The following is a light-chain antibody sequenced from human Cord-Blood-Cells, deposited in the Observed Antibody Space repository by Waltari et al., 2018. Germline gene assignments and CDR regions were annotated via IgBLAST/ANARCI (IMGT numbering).Light chain of an antibody. CDR2: DAS. Sequence: DIQMTQSPSTLSASVGDRVTITCRASQSISSWLAWYQQKPGKAPKLLIYDASILESGVPSRFSGSGSGTEFTLTSSSLQPDDFATYYCQQYNSYWTFGQGTKVEIK. J-gene: IGKJ1*01. CDR1: QSISSW. CDR3: QQYNSYWT. V-gene: IGKV1-5*01.